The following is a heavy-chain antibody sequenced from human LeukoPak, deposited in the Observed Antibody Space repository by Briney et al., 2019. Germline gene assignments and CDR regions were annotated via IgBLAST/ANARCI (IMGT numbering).Heavy chain of an antibody. D-gene: IGHD5-24*01. V-gene: IGHV4-59*01. CDR2: IYYRGST. J-gene: IGHJ4*02. CDR3: ARGGDGYNPIDY. Sequence: PPETLSLTCSVSGGSTSSYYGSWIRQPPGKGLEWIGYIYYRGSTNYNPSLKSRVTISVDTSKNQFSLKLSSVTAADTAVYYCARGGDGYNPIDYWGQGTLVTVSS. CDR1: GGSTSSYY.